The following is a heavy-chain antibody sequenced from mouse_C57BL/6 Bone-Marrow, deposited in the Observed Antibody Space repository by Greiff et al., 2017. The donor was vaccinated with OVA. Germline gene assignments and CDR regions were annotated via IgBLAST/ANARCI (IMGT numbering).Heavy chain of an antibody. CDR2: IYPSDSET. Sequence: QVQLQQPGAELVRPGSSVKLSCKASGYTFTSYWMDWVKQRPGQGLEWIGNIYPSDSETHYNQKFKDKATLTVDKSSSTAYMQLSSLTSEDSAVYYCARLTYDGYYGDYWGQGTTLTVSS. V-gene: IGHV1-61*01. J-gene: IGHJ2*01. CDR1: GYTFTSYW. CDR3: ARLTYDGYYGDY. D-gene: IGHD2-3*01.